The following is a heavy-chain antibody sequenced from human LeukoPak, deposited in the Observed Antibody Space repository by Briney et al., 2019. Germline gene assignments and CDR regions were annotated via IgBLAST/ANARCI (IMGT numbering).Heavy chain of an antibody. CDR3: ARQLGYCSSTSCPKALYGMDV. Sequence: GESLKISCKGSGYSFTSYWIGWVRQMPGKGLEWMGIIYPGDSDTRYSPPFQGQVTISADKSISTAYLQWSSLKASDTAMYYCARQLGYCSSTSCPKALYGMDVWGQGTTVTVSS. D-gene: IGHD2-2*01. V-gene: IGHV5-51*01. CDR2: IYPGDSDT. CDR1: GYSFTSYW. J-gene: IGHJ6*02.